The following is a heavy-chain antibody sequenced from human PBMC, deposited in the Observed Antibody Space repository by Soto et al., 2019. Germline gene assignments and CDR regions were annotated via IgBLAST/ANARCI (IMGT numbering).Heavy chain of an antibody. D-gene: IGHD3-22*01. CDR2: IIPIFGTA. CDR1: GGTFSSYA. J-gene: IGHJ6*02. V-gene: IGHV1-69*13. Sequence: SVKVSCKASGGTFSSYAISWVRQAPGQGLEWMGGIIPIFGTANYAQKFQGRVTITADESTSTAYMELSSLRSEDTAVYYCASVYYDSSGYAGYYYYYGMDVWGQGTTVTVSS. CDR3: ASVYYDSSGYAGYYYYYGMDV.